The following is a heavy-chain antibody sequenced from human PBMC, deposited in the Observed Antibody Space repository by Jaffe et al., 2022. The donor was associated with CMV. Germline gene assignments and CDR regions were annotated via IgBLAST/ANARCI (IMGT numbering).Heavy chain of an antibody. CDR2: IKSKTDGGTT. CDR3: TTDSTYYYYMDV. CDR1: GFTFSNAW. J-gene: IGHJ6*03. Sequence: EVQLVESGGGLVKPGGSLRLSCAASGFTFSNAWMSWVRQAPGKGLEWVGRIKSKTDGGTTDYAAPVKGRFTISRDDSKNTLYLQMNSLKTEDTAVYYCTTDSTYYYYMDVWGKGTTVTVSS. V-gene: IGHV3-15*01.